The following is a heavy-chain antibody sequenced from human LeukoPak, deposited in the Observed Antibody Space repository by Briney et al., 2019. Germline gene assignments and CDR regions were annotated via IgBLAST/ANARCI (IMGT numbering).Heavy chain of an antibody. D-gene: IGHD4-17*01. V-gene: IGHV3-23*01. J-gene: IGHJ4*02. CDR1: GFTFSNYD. Sequence: TGGSLGLSCAASGFTFSNYDMTWVRQSPGKGLEWVSGISGSGGTTHYADSAKGRFTISRDNSKNMAYLQMNDLRVEDTAVYYCAKVGLVAVTTRFDYGAQGTLVTVSS. CDR2: ISGSGGTT. CDR3: AKVGLVAVTTRFDY.